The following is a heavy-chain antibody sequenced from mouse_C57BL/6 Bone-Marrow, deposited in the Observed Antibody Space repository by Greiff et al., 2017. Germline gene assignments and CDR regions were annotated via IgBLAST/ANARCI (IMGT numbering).Heavy chain of an antibody. V-gene: IGHV1-62-2*01. Sequence: VQLQESGAELVKPGASVKLSCKASGYTFTEYTIHWVKQRSGQGLEWIGWFYPGSGSIKYNEKFKDKATLTADKSSSTVYMELSRLTSEASAVYFCARPGVITTVVADWYIDVWGTGTTVTVSS. CDR2: FYPGSGSI. D-gene: IGHD1-1*01. CDR3: ARPGVITTVVADWYIDV. J-gene: IGHJ1*03. CDR1: GYTFTEYT.